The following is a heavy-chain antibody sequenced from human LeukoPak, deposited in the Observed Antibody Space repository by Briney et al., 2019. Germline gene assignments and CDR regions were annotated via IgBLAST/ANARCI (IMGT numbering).Heavy chain of an antibody. V-gene: IGHV4-34*01. CDR3: ASLRKVAAAGTERVYYYYGMDV. J-gene: IGHJ6*02. CDR1: GGSFSGYY. Sequence: SETLSLTCAVYGGSFSGYYWSWIRQPPGKGLEWIGEISHSGSTNYNPSLKSRVTISVDTSKNQFSLKLSSVTAADTAVYYCASLRKVAAAGTERVYYYYGMDVWGQGTTVTVSS. D-gene: IGHD6-13*01. CDR2: ISHSGST.